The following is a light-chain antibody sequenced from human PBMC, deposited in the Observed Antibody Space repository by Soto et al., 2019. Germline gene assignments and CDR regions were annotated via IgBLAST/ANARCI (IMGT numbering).Light chain of an antibody. CDR3: QKCKIAPFT. V-gene: IGKV1-27*01. CDR2: AAS. J-gene: IGKJ4*01. CDR1: QDISNF. Sequence: QMTQSPSSLSAFVVDTFTITCRASQDISNFLAWYQQKPGKVPKLLIYAASTLQSGVPSRFSGSGSGTDFTLTISSLQPEDVATYYCQKCKIAPFTFGGGTKVDIK.